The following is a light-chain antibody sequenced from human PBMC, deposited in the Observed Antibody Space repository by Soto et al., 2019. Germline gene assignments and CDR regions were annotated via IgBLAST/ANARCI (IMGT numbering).Light chain of an antibody. CDR2: EDN. CDR1: SSDVGSYNL. CDR3: CSYARTCTYV. V-gene: IGLV2-23*01. Sequence: QSVLTQPASVSGSPGQSITISCTGTSSDVGSYNLVSWYQQHPGKAPKLMIYEDNKRPSGVSNRFSVSKSGYTASLTISGLQAEDEADYYCCSYARTCTYVFGSGTKVTVL. J-gene: IGLJ1*01.